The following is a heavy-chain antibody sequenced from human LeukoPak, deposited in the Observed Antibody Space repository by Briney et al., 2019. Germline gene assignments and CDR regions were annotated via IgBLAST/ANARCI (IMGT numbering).Heavy chain of an antibody. CDR3: ARDQYCGGDCYPAGNWFDP. CDR2: IYYSGST. Sequence: PSETLSLTCTVSGGSISSGGYYWSWIRQHPGKGLEWIGYIYYSGSTYYNPSLKSRVTISVDTSKNQFSLKLSSVTAADTAVYYCARDQYCGGDCYPAGNWFDPWGQGTLVTVSS. J-gene: IGHJ5*02. D-gene: IGHD2-21*02. V-gene: IGHV4-31*03. CDR1: GGSISSGGYY.